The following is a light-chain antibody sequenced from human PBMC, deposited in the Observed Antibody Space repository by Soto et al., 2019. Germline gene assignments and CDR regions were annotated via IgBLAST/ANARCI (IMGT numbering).Light chain of an antibody. V-gene: IGKV1-5*01. CDR2: DAS. J-gene: IGKJ1*01. CDR3: QQYNSFPRT. Sequence: DIQMTQSPSTLSASIGDRVTITCRASQSISSWLAWYQQKPGKAPKLLIYDASSLESGVPSRFSGGGSGTEFTRTISSLQPDEFATYYCQQYNSFPRTFGQGTKVEIK. CDR1: QSISSW.